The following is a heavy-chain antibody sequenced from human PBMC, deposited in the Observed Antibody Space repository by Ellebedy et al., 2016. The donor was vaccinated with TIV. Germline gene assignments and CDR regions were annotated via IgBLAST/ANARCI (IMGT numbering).Heavy chain of an antibody. J-gene: IGHJ4*02. CDR2: INPNSGGT. CDR1: GYTFTGYY. D-gene: IGHD3-10*01. Sequence: ASVKVSXXASGYTFTGYYMHWVRQAPGQGLEWMGWINPNSGGTNYAQKFQGRVTMTRDTSISTAYMELSRLRSDDTAVYYCARDPAGSGSYLARYFDYWGQGTLVTVSS. V-gene: IGHV1-2*02. CDR3: ARDPAGSGSYLARYFDY.